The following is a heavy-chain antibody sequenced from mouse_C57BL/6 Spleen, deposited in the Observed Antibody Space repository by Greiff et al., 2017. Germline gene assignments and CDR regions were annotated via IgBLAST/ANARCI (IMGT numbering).Heavy chain of an antibody. Sequence: EVQLVESGGGLVQPGGSLKLSCAASGFTFSDYYMYWVRQTPEKRLEWVAYISNGGGSTYYPDTVKGRFTISSDNAKNTLYLRMCRLKSEDTAMYYCARHGLTQYYFGYWGQGTTLTVSS. J-gene: IGHJ2*01. CDR2: ISNGGGST. V-gene: IGHV5-12*01. CDR1: GFTFSDYY. CDR3: ARHGLTQYYFGY. D-gene: IGHD3-1*01.